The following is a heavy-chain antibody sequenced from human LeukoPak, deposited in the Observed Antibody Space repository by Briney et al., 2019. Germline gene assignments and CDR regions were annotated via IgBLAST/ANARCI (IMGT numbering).Heavy chain of an antibody. V-gene: IGHV1-46*01. CDR1: GGTFSSYA. CDR3: AACGYDTYYFDY. J-gene: IGHJ4*02. Sequence: ASVKVSCKASGGTFSSYAISWVRQAPGQGLEWMGIINPSGGSTSYAQKFQGRVTMTRDTSTSTVYMELSSLRSEDTAVYYCAACGYDTYYFDYWGQGTLVTVSS. CDR2: INPSGGST. D-gene: IGHD5-12*01.